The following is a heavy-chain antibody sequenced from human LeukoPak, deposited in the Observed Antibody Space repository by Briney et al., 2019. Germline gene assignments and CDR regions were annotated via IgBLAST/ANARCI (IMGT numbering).Heavy chain of an antibody. CDR3: ARFRDGSLYYYYVDV. CDR2: ISAYNGNT. CDR1: GYTFTSYG. Sequence: GASVKVSCKASGYTFTSYGISWVRQAPGQGLEWMGWISAYNGNTNYAQKLQGRVTMTTDTSTSTAYMELRSLRSDDTAVYYCARFRDGSLYYYYVDVWGKGTTVTVSS. J-gene: IGHJ6*03. D-gene: IGHD1-26*01. V-gene: IGHV1-18*01.